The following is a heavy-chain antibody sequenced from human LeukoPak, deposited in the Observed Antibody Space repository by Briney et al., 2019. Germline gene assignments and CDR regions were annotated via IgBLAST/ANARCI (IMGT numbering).Heavy chain of an antibody. V-gene: IGHV1-8*01. CDR3: ARGSGWYGPFDY. J-gene: IGHJ4*02. D-gene: IGHD6-13*01. Sequence: ASVKVSCKASGYTFTSYDINWVRQATGQGLEWMGWMNPNSGNTGYAQKFQGRVTMTRNTSISTAYMELSSLRSEDTAVYYCARGSGWYGPFDYWGQGTLVTVSP. CDR2: MNPNSGNT. CDR1: GYTFTSYD.